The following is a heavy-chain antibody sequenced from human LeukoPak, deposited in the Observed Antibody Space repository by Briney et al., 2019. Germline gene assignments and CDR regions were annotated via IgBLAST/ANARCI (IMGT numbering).Heavy chain of an antibody. V-gene: IGHV1-3*01. CDR1: GYSFTRYA. J-gene: IGHJ3*02. CDR2: INAGNGNT. Sequence: GASVKVSCKAFGYSFTRYAMLWVRPAPGQRLERMGWINAGNGNTKYSQKFQGRVTITRDTSASTVYMELSSLRSEDTAVYYCARGEIVITFGSSRPGDAFNIWGQGTTVTVSS. CDR3: ARGEIVITFGSSRPGDAFNI. D-gene: IGHD3-16*01.